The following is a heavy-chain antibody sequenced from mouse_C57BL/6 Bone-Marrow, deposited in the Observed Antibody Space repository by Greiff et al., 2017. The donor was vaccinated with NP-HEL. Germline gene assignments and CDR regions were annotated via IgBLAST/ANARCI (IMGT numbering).Heavy chain of an antibody. J-gene: IGHJ3*01. CDR1: GFNIKDDY. CDR2: IDPENGDT. CDR3: TTPDSSGLFAY. Sequence: DVQLQESGAELVRPGASVKLSCTASGFNIKDDYMHWVKQRPEQGLEWIGWIDPENGDTEYASKFQGKATITADTSSNTAYLQLSSLTSEDTAVYYCTTPDSSGLFAYWGQGTLVTVSA. V-gene: IGHV14-4*01. D-gene: IGHD3-2*02.